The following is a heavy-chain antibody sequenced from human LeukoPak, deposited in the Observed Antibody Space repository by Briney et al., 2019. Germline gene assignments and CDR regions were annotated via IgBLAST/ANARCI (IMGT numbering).Heavy chain of an antibody. CDR1: GFTFSSYE. V-gene: IGHV3-48*03. Sequence: PGGSLRLSCAASGFTFSSYEMNWVRQAPGKGLEWVSYISSSGSTIYYADSVKGRFTISRDNAKNALYLQMNGLRAEDTAVYYCARRRVQPAWFDPWGQGTLVTVSS. CDR3: ARRRVQPAWFDP. J-gene: IGHJ5*02. CDR2: ISSSGSTI.